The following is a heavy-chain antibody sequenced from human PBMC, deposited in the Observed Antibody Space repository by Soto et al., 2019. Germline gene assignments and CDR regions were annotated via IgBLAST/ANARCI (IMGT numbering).Heavy chain of an antibody. V-gene: IGHV3-21*01. Sequence: SLRLSCAASGFTFSSYSMNWVRQAPGKGLEWVSSISSSSSYIYYADSVKGRFTISRDNAKNSLYLQMNSLRAEDTAVYYCARFTTGTTLGRFFDYWGQGTLVTVSS. CDR1: GFTFSSYS. D-gene: IGHD1-1*01. CDR2: ISSSSSYI. CDR3: ARFTTGTTLGRFFDY. J-gene: IGHJ4*02.